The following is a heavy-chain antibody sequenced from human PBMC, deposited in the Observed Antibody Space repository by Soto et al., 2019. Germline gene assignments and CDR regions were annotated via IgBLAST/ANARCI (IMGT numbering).Heavy chain of an antibody. CDR1: GGSITSYF. J-gene: IGHJ6*02. CDR2: IYDTGISGYTPST. Sequence: SETLSLTCTVSGGSITSYFWSWIRRPPGKGLEWIAYIYDTGISGYTPSTSYNPSLKSRVTMSVDTSKSQFSLKLTSVTAADTAVYYCARGEDAFFYYGLDVWGQGITVTVSS. V-gene: IGHV4-59*01. CDR3: ARGEDAFFYYGLDV.